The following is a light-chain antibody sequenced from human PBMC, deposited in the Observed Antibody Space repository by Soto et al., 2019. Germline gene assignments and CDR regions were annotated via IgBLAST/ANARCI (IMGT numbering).Light chain of an antibody. CDR3: SSYTPGGTQV. Sequence: QSALTQPASVSGSPGQSIAISCTVTSGDAGDYKFVSWYQQHPGKVPKLLIYDVSYRPSGVSNRFSGAKSGITASLTISGLQVDDEADYYCSSYTPGGTQVFGGGTKVTVL. CDR1: SGDAGDYKF. CDR2: DVS. V-gene: IGLV2-14*03. J-gene: IGLJ2*01.